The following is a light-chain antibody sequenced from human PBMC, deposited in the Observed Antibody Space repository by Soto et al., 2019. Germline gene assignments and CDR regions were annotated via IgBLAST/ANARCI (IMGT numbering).Light chain of an antibody. CDR2: GNI. V-gene: IGLV1-40*01. CDR1: SSNIGAGYD. CDR3: QSYDSGLSGSV. Sequence: QSVLTQPPSVSGAPGQRVTISCTGGSSNIGAGYDVHWYQQLPGTAPKLLVYGNINRPSGVPDRFSGSNSGTAASLAITGLQDEDEADYYCQSYDSGLSGSVFGTGTKLTVL. J-gene: IGLJ1*01.